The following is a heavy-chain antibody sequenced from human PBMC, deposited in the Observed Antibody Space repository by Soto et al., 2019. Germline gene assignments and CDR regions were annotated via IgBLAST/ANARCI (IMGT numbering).Heavy chain of an antibody. D-gene: IGHD4-17*01. Sequence: GGSLRLSCAASGFTFSSYSMNWVRQAPGKGLEWVSSISSSSSYIYYADSVKGRFTISRDNAKNSLYLQMNSLRAEDTAVYYCARDADYGVQFYYYYYYMDVWGKGTTVTVSS. V-gene: IGHV3-21*01. CDR2: ISSSSSYI. CDR1: GFTFSSYS. J-gene: IGHJ6*03. CDR3: ARDADYGVQFYYYYYYMDV.